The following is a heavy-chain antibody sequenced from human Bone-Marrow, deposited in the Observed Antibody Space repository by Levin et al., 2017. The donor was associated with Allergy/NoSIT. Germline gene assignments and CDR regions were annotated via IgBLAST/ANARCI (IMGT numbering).Heavy chain of an antibody. D-gene: IGHD1-1*01. CDR3: ARGSRSSTWYNFES. J-gene: IGHJ4*02. CDR2: IIPFFVTA. Sequence: SVKVSCKTSGGTLSGHALIWVRQAPGQGLEWMGGIIPFFVTANYAQTFRGRVTITLDESTNIAYLDLSSLRSEDTAVYYCARGSRSSTWYNFESWGQGTLVTVSS. CDR1: GGTLSGHA. V-gene: IGHV1-69*13.